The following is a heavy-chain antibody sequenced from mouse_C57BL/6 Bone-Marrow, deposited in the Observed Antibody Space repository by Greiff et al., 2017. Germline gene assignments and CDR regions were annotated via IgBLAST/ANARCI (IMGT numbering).Heavy chain of an antibody. Sequence: EVKLMESGGGLVQPGESLKLSCESNEYEFPSHDMSWVRKTPEKRLELVAAINSDGGSPYYPDTMERRFIISRDNTKKTLYLQMSSLRSEDTALYDGERHEGYYGYARDYWGQGTSGTVSS. D-gene: IGHD2-3*01. CDR1: EYEFPSHD. CDR3: ERHEGYYGYARDY. CDR2: INSDGGSP. J-gene: IGHJ4*01. V-gene: IGHV5-2*01.